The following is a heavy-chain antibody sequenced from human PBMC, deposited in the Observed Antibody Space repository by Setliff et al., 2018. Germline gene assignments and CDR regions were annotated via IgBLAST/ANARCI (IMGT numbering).Heavy chain of an antibody. V-gene: IGHV3-33*01. CDR2: IWHDGTNK. CDR1: GLTLINNG. Sequence: GGSLRLSCAASGLTLINNGFHWVRQAPGKGLEWVAIIWHDGTNKYYADSVKGRFDISRDSSKNTVYLQMNSLTAEDTAVYYCARDVFCSGGSCDNWFDPWGQGTLVTVSS. J-gene: IGHJ5*02. CDR3: ARDVFCSGGSCDNWFDP. D-gene: IGHD2-15*01.